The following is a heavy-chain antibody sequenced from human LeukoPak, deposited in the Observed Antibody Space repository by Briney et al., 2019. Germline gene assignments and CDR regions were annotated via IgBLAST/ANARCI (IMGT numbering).Heavy chain of an antibody. CDR2: ISAYNGNT. V-gene: IGHV1-18*01. D-gene: IGHD1-1*01. Sequence: ASVKVSCKASGYTFTSYGISWVRQAPGQGLEWMGWISAYNGNTNYAHKLQGRVTMTTDKSTSTAYMELRSLRSDDTAVYYCATDFSPRSVASSGILPLRNYYAFSMDVWGTGTTVTVSS. CDR3: ATDFSPRSVASSGILPLRNYYAFSMDV. J-gene: IGHJ6*03. CDR1: GYTFTSYG.